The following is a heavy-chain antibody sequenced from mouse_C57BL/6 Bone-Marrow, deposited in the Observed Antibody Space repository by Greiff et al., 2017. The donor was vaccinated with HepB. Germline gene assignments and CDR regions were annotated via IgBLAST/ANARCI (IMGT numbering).Heavy chain of an antibody. CDR3: ARSGYGSSYVFAY. CDR2: IYPGGGYT. CDR1: GYTFTNYW. D-gene: IGHD1-1*01. Sequence: LEESGAELVRPGTSVKMSCKASGYTFTNYWIGWAKQRPGHGLEWIGDIYPGGGYTNYNEKFKGKATLTADKSSSTAYMQFSSLTSEDSAIYYCARSGYGSSYVFAYWGQGTLVTVSA. J-gene: IGHJ3*01. V-gene: IGHV1-63*01.